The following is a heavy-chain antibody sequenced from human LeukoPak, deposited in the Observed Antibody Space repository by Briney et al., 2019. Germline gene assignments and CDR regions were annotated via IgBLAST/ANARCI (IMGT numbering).Heavy chain of an antibody. D-gene: IGHD5-18*01. CDR3: ARIYSYGYRLLDY. Sequence: SETLSLTCTVSGGSISSSRYYWGWIRQPPGKGLEWIGSIYYSGSTYYNPSLKSRVTISVDKSKNQFSLKLSSVTAADTAVYYCARIYSYGYRLLDYWGQGTLVTVSS. CDR1: GGSISSSRYY. J-gene: IGHJ4*02. CDR2: IYYSGST. V-gene: IGHV4-39*07.